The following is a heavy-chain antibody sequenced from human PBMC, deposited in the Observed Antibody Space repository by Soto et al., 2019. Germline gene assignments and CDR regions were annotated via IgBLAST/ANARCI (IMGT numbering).Heavy chain of an antibody. D-gene: IGHD2-21*01. J-gene: IGHJ4*02. CDR2: IRNKANSFTT. Sequence: GGSLRLSCAASGFTFSAHYMDWVRQAPGKGLEWVARIRNKANSFTTEYAASVKGRFSISRDDSTNLLYLHMNNLRTEDTAVYYCSRSAVIVTPYYFDSWGQGTVVTVSS. CDR3: SRSAVIVTPYYFDS. CDR1: GFTFSAHY. V-gene: IGHV3-72*01.